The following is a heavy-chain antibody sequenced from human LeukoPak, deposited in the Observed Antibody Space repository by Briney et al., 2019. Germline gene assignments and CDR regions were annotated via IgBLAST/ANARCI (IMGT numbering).Heavy chain of an antibody. D-gene: IGHD6-13*01. CDR1: GFTSSSYS. CDR2: IKHDGSEK. J-gene: IGHJ4*02. CDR3: ARDSGNTWYIQY. Sequence: GGSLRLSCAASGFTSSSYSMNWVRQAPGKGLEWVANIKHDGSEKTYVDSVKGRFTISRDNAQNSLYLHMDSLRAEDTAVYYCARDSGNTWYIQYWGQGTLVTVSS. V-gene: IGHV3-7*01.